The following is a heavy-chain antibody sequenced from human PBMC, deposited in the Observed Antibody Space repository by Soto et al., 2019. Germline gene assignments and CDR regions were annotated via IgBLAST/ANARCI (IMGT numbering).Heavy chain of an antibody. V-gene: IGHV3-30*18. D-gene: IGHD3-10*01. CDR3: AKVLWFGELLSQRGVYYYYGMDV. CDR2: ISYDGSNK. CDR1: GFTFSSYG. J-gene: IGHJ6*02. Sequence: GGSLRLSCAASGFTFSSYGMHWVRQAPGKGLEWVAVISYDGSNKYYADSVKGRFTISRDNSKNTLYLQMNSLRAEDTAVYYCAKVLWFGELLSQRGVYYYYGMDVWGQGTTVTVSS.